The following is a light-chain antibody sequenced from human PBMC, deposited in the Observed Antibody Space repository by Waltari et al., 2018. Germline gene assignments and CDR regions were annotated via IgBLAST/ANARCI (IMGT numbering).Light chain of an antibody. J-gene: IGLJ2*01. CDR1: SSDVGDSNY. V-gene: IGLV2-14*03. CDR3: SSYIGSSTLEL. CDR2: DVS. Sequence: QSALTQPASVSGSPGQSITISCTGTSSDVGDSNYVSWYQQHPGKAPKLMIYDVSNRASGVSNRFSGSKSGNTASLTISGLQAEDEADYYCSSYIGSSTLELFGGGTSLTVL.